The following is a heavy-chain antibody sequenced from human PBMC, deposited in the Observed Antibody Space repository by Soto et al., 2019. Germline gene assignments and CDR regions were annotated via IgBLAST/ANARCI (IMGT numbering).Heavy chain of an antibody. CDR1: GYTFTSYD. V-gene: IGHV1-8*01. J-gene: IGHJ4*02. Sequence: QVQLVQSGAEVKKPGASVKVSCKASGYTFTSYDINWVRQATGQGLEWMGWMNPNSGNTGYAQKFQGRVTMTRNTTKTTSYMELISLRSEDTAVYYCVKALTRIQVCRPDYWGQGTQVTVSS. CDR3: VKALTRIQVCRPDY. CDR2: MNPNSGNT. D-gene: IGHD5-18*01.